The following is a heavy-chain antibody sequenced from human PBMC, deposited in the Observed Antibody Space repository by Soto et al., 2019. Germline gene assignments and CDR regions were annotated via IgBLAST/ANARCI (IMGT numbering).Heavy chain of an antibody. D-gene: IGHD3-16*01. Sequence: GGSLRLSCAASGFTFSDYYMSWIRQAPGKGLEWVSYFNSSRGTKYYADSVRGRFTISRDNAKNSLYLQMNSLRADDTAVYYCGRAPVGGGYHYMDVWGKGTTVTVSS. CDR1: GFTFSDYY. CDR3: GRAPVGGGYHYMDV. V-gene: IGHV3-11*01. CDR2: FNSSRGTK. J-gene: IGHJ6*03.